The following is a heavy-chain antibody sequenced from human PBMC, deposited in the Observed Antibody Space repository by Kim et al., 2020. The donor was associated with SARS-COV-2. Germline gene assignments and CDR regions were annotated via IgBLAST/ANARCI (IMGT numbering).Heavy chain of an antibody. J-gene: IGHJ4*02. CDR2: ISYDGSNK. CDR1: GFTFSSYA. Sequence: GGSLRLSCAASGFTFSSYAMHWVRQAPGKGLEWVAVISYDGSNKYYVDSVKGRFTISRDNSKNTLYLQMNSLRAEDTAVYYCARDNRQQLAFDYWGQGTLVTVSS. V-gene: IGHV3-30*04. CDR3: ARDNRQQLAFDY. D-gene: IGHD6-13*01.